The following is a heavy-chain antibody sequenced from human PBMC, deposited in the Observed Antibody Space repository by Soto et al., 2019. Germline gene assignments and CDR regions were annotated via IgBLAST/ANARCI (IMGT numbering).Heavy chain of an antibody. V-gene: IGHV4-39*01. J-gene: IGHJ6*02. Sequence: SETLSLTCTVSGGSISSSSYYWGWIRQPPGKGLEWIGTIYYSGSTYYNPSLKSRVTISVDTSKNQFSLKLSSVTAADTAVYYCARGSSIAGLYYGMDVWGQGTTVTVSS. D-gene: IGHD6-6*01. CDR2: IYYSGST. CDR1: GGSISSSSYY. CDR3: ARGSSIAGLYYGMDV.